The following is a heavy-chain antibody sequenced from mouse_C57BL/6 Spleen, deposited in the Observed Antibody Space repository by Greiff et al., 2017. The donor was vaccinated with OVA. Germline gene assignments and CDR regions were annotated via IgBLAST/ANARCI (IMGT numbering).Heavy chain of an antibody. V-gene: IGHV1-26*01. CDR2: INPNNGGT. D-gene: IGHD1-1*01. J-gene: IGHJ2*01. Sequence: EVQLQQSGPELVKPGASVKISCKASGYTFTDYYMNWVKQSHGKSLEWIGDINPNNGGTSYNQKFKGKATLTVDKSSSTAYMELRSLTSEDSAVYYCARSATVGPGFDYGGQGTTLTVSS. CDR3: ARSATVGPGFDY. CDR1: GYTFTDYY.